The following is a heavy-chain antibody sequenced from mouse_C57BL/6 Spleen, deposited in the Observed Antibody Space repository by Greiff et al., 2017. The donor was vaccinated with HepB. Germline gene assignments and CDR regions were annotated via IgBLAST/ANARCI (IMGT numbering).Heavy chain of an antibody. CDR3: ATDGYYPYYYAMDY. V-gene: IGHV2-5*01. D-gene: IGHD2-3*01. CDR2: IWRGGST. J-gene: IGHJ4*01. CDR1: GFSLTSYG. Sequence: QVQLQQSGPGLVQPSQSLSITCTVSGFSLTSYGVHWVRQSPGKGLEWLGVIWRGGSTDYNAAFMSRLSITKDNSKSQVFLKMNSLQADDTAIYYCATDGYYPYYYAMDYWGQGTSVTVSS.